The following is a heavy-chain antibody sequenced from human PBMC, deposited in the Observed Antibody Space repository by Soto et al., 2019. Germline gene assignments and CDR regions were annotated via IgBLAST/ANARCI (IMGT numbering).Heavy chain of an antibody. Sequence: PSETLSLTCTVSGGSISSGGYYWSWIRQHPGKGLEWIGYIYYSGSTYYNPSLKSRVTISVDTSKNQFSLKLSSVTAADTAVYYCARYRLNNWFDPCGQGTLVTVSS. D-gene: IGHD2-2*01. V-gene: IGHV4-31*03. CDR1: GGSISSGGYY. CDR3: ARYRLNNWFDP. J-gene: IGHJ5*02. CDR2: IYYSGST.